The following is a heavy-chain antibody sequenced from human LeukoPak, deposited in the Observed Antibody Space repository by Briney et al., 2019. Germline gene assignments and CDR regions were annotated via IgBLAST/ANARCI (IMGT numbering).Heavy chain of an antibody. J-gene: IGHJ5*02. CDR1: GYTFTSYA. Sequence: GGSVKVSCKASGYTFTSYAMHWVRQAPGQRLEWMGWINAGNGNTKYSQKFQGRVTITRDTSASTAYMELSSLRSEDTAVYYCARDLRDDSSGYNNWFDPWGQGTLVTVSS. CDR2: INAGNGNT. CDR3: ARDLRDDSSGYNNWFDP. D-gene: IGHD3-22*01. V-gene: IGHV1-3*01.